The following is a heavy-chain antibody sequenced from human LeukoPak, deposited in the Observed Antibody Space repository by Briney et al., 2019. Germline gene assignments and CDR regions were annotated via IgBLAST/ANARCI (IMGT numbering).Heavy chain of an antibody. D-gene: IGHD3-10*01. CDR3: ARVAGESDV. V-gene: IGHV1-18*01. CDR2: ISAYNGIT. J-gene: IGHJ6*02. Sequence: ASVKVSCKASGYTFTSFGISWVRQAPGQGLEWMGWISAYNGITNYAQRFQGRVTMTTDTSTRTAFMELRSLRSDGTAVYYCARVAGESDVWGQGTTVTVSS. CDR1: GYTFTSFG.